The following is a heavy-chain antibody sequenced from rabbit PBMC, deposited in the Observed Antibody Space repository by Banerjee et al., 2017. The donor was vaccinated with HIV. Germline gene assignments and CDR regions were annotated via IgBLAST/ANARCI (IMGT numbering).Heavy chain of an antibody. CDR3: ARGGYGGYGNYAYDL. CDR2: IYTGDGST. J-gene: IGHJ4*01. Sequence: QSLEESGGGLVQPEGSLTLTCKASGFDLSNYYYMCWVRQAPGKGLEWIACIYTGDGSTYYASWAKGRFTISKISSTTVTLQVTSLTAADTATYFCARGGYGGYGNYAYDLWGQGTLVTVS. CDR1: GFDLSNYYY. V-gene: IGHV1S40*01. D-gene: IGHD6-1*01.